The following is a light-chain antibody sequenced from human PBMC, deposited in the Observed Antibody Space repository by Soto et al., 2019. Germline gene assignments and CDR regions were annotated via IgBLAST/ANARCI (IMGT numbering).Light chain of an antibody. J-gene: IGLJ1*01. V-gene: IGLV1-40*01. CDR3: PANDSSLIDF. Sequence: HSVLTQPPSVFPAPGQRVTISCTGSSSNIGAGYDVHWYQQLPGTAPKLLIYGNSNRPSGVPDRFSGSKSGTSASLAITGLQVVDVDDTACPANDSSLIDFFGTRTKVPVL. CDR2: GNS. CDR1: SSNIGAGYD.